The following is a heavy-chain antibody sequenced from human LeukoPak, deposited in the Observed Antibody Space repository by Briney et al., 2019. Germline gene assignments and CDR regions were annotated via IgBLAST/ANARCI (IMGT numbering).Heavy chain of an antibody. CDR1: GGSISSTSSY. V-gene: IGHV4-39*01. CDR2: IYYSGST. Sequence: SETLSLTRSVSGGSISSTSSYCGWIRQPPGKGLEWIASIYYSGSTYYNPSLKSRVSISVDTSESKFSLNPSSVTAAVTAVYYCVSQGAEGTSWDRGTPNCFDHWGQGTLVTVSS. J-gene: IGHJ4*02. D-gene: IGHD6-13*01. CDR3: VSQGAEGTSWDRGTPNCFDH.